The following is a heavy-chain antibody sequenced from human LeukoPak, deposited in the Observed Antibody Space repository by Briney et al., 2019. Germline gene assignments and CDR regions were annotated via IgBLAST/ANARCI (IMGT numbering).Heavy chain of an antibody. J-gene: IGHJ3*02. CDR1: GGSISSGGYY. CDR2: IYYSGST. V-gene: IGHV4-31*03. Sequence: SQTLSLTCTVSGGSISSGGYYWSWIRQHPGKGLEWFGYIYYSGSTYYNPSLKSRVTISVDTSKNQFSLKLSSVTAADTAVYYCARDGTDYGDAFDIWGQGTMVTVSS. D-gene: IGHD4-17*01. CDR3: ARDGTDYGDAFDI.